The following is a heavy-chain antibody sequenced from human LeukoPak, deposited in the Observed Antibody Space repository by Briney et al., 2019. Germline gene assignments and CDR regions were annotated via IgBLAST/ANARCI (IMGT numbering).Heavy chain of an antibody. J-gene: IGHJ4*02. CDR1: GGSINDYY. CDR3: AMGAYYYDSSGYALYDY. CDR2: ISDSGST. D-gene: IGHD3-22*01. Sequence: PSETLSLTCTVSGGSINDYYWSWIRQSPGKGLEWIAYISDSGSTNYNPSLKSRVTISIDTSKNQFSLKLSSVTAADTAVYYCAMGAYYYDSSGYALYDYWGQGTLVTVSS. V-gene: IGHV4-59*12.